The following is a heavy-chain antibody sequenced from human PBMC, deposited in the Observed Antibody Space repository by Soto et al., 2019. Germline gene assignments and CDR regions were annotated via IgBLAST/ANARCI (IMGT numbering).Heavy chain of an antibody. J-gene: IGHJ6*02. CDR2: IDYSGST. CDR3: DRDGPYYYGFDV. V-gene: IGHV4-30-4*01. CDR1: GDSISNSDYY. Sequence: SETLSLTCTVSGDSISNSDYYWNWIRQSPGKGLEWIASIDYSGSTYYNPSLKSRVVISADTSKNLFSLKLRSVTAADTALYFCDRDGPYYYGFDVWGQGTTVTVSS.